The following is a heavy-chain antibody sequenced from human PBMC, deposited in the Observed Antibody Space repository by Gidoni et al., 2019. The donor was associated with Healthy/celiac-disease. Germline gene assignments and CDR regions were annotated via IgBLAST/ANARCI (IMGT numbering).Heavy chain of an antibody. CDR3: ARDRVAAVAENYYYYGMDV. D-gene: IGHD6-19*01. Sequence: EVQLVESGGGLIQPGGSLRLSCAASGFTVSSNYMSWVRQAPGKGLEWVSVIYSGGSTYYADSVKGRFTISRDNSKNTLYLQMNSLRAEDTAVYYCARDRVAAVAENYYYYGMDVWGQGTTVTVSS. CDR2: IYSGGST. V-gene: IGHV3-53*01. CDR1: GFTVSSNY. J-gene: IGHJ6*02.